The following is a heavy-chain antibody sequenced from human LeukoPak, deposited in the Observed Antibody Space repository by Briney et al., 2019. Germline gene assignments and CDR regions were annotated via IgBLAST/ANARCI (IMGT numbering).Heavy chain of an antibody. Sequence: GGSLRLSCATSGFTFSRYAMSWVRQAPGKGLEWVSGLHADSGMTYYADSVKGRFTISRDNSKNTLYFQMNNLRAEDTALYYCVKDFLHGPHIEPVGSVGPFDYWGQGTLVTVSS. CDR2: LHADSGMT. J-gene: IGHJ4*02. CDR1: GFTFSRYA. V-gene: IGHV3-23*01. D-gene: IGHD2-2*01. CDR3: VKDFLHGPHIEPVGSVGPFDY.